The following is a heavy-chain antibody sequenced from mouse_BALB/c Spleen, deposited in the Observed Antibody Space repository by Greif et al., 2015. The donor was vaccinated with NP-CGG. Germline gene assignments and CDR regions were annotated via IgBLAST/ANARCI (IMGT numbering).Heavy chain of an antibody. CDR1: GFTFSDYY. J-gene: IGHJ2*01. V-gene: IGHV5-4*02. CDR2: ISDGGSYT. Sequence: EVKVVDSGGGLVEPGGSLKLSCAASGFTFSDYYMYWVRQTPEKRLEWVATISDGGSYTYYPDSVKGRFTISRDNAKNNLYPQMSSLKSEDTAMYYCARYYYGSSLDYWGQGTTLTVSS. D-gene: IGHD1-1*01. CDR3: ARYYYGSSLDY.